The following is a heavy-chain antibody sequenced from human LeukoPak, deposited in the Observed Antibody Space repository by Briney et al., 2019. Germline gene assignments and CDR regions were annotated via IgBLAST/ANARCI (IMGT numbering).Heavy chain of an antibody. CDR1: GFTFSSYA. V-gene: IGHV3-23*01. CDR2: ISGSGGST. CDR3: AKDQALWFGELLYGNAFDI. D-gene: IGHD3-10*01. Sequence: GGSLRLSCAASGFTFSSYAMSWVRQAPGKGLERVSAISGSGGSTYYADSVKGRFTISRDNSKNTLYLQMNSLRAEDTAVYYCAKDQALWFGELLYGNAFDIWGQGTMVTVSS. J-gene: IGHJ3*02.